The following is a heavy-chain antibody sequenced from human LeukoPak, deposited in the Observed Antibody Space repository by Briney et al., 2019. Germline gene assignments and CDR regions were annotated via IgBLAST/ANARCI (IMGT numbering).Heavy chain of an antibody. CDR1: GYTFTGYY. D-gene: IGHD3-10*01. J-gene: IGHJ3*02. V-gene: IGHV1-2*02. CDR2: INPNSGGT. Sequence: ASVKVSCKASGYTFTGYYMHWVRQAPGQGLEWMGWINPNSGGTNYAQKFQGRVTMTRDTSISTAYMELSRLRSDDTAVYYCARVWAYYYYGSGSIVDDAFDIWGHGTMVTVSS. CDR3: ARVWAYYYYGSGSIVDDAFDI.